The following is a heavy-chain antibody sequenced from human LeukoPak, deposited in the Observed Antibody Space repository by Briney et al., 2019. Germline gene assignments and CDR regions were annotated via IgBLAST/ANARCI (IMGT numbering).Heavy chain of an antibody. V-gene: IGHV5-51*01. CDR1: GYSFTNYW. J-gene: IGHJ4*02. CDR2: IYPGDSDT. Sequence: GESLQISCKGSGYSFTNYWIGWVRQLPGKGLEWMGIIYPGDSDTKYSPSFQGQVTISADKSISTAYLQWSSLKASDTAMYYCARSANQGGVWVWGQGTLVTVSS. D-gene: IGHD3-16*01. CDR3: ARSANQGGVWV.